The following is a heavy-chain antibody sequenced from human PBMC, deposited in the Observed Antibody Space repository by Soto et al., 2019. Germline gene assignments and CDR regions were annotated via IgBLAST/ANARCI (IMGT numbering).Heavy chain of an antibody. D-gene: IGHD3-22*01. CDR1: GGSISSGGYY. V-gene: IGHV4-31*03. CDR3: ARGSGYYDGGDERIFDY. CDR2: IYYSGST. J-gene: IGHJ4*02. Sequence: SETLSLTCTVSGGSISSGGYYWSWIRQHPGKGLEWIGYIYYSGSTYYNPSLKSRVTISVDTSKNQFSLKLSSVTAADTAVYYCARGSGYYDGGDERIFDYWGQGTPVTVSS.